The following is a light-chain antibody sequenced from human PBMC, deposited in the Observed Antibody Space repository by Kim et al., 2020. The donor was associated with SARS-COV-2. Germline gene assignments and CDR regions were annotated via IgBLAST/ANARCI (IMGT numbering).Light chain of an antibody. J-gene: IGKJ1*01. CDR3: QQSYSTRRT. V-gene: IGKV1-39*01. Sequence: DIQMTKSPSSLSASLGDRVTITCRASQNIGFYLNWFQQKPGKAPKLLIYAASSLQSGVPSRFSGSGSGAEFTLTISSLQPEDFATYYCQQSYSTRRTFGQGTKVDIK. CDR2: AAS. CDR1: QNIGFY.